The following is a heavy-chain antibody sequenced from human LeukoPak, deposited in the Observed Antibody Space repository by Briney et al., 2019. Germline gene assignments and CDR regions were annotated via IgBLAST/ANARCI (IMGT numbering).Heavy chain of an antibody. CDR2: MRYDGSNK. V-gene: IGHV3-30*02. J-gene: IGHJ4*02. D-gene: IGHD3-3*01. Sequence: GGSLRLSCAASGFTFSSCGMHWVRQAPGKGLEWVVFMRYDGSNKYYADSVKGRFTISRDNSKNTLYLQMNSLRAEDTAVYYCAKAFGVVIFSADYWGQGTLVTVSS. CDR1: GFTFSSCG. CDR3: AKAFGVVIFSADY.